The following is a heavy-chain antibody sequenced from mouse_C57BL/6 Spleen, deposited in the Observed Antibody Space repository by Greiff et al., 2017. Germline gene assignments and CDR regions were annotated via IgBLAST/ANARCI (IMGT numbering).Heavy chain of an antibody. CDR1: GYTFTSYW. CDR2: IDPSDSET. Sequence: QVQLQQPGAELVRPGSSVKLSCKASGYTFTSYWMHWVKQRPIQGLEWIGNIDPSDSETHYNQKFKDKATLTVDKSSSTAYMQLSSLTSEDSAVYYCASGGYSNYTSWFAYWGQGTLVTVSA. J-gene: IGHJ3*01. V-gene: IGHV1-52*01. D-gene: IGHD2-5*01. CDR3: ASGGYSNYTSWFAY.